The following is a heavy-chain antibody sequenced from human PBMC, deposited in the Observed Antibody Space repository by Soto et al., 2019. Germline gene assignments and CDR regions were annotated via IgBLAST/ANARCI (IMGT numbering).Heavy chain of an antibody. Sequence: SETLSLTCTVSGGSISSYYWSWIRQPAGKGLEWIGRIYTSGSTYYNPSLKSRVTISVDTSKNQFSLKLSSVTAADTAVYYCASSSWPARYRYGMDVWGQGTTVTVSS. V-gene: IGHV4-4*07. CDR1: GGSISSYY. D-gene: IGHD6-13*01. CDR2: IYTSGST. J-gene: IGHJ6*02. CDR3: ASSSWPARYRYGMDV.